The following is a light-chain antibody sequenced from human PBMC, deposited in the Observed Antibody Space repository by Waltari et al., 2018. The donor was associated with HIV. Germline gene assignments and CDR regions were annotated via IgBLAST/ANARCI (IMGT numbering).Light chain of an antibody. J-gene: IGLJ3*02. CDR3: QAWDSGTVV. CDR2: QDN. CDR1: SLGEKY. Sequence: SYEVTQPPSVSVSPGQTASITCSGDSLGEKYTSWYQQRPGQSPVLVIYQDNYRPSGIPDRFSGSNSGNTATLTISGTQSMDEADYYCQAWDSGTVVFGGGTKLTVL. V-gene: IGLV3-1*01.